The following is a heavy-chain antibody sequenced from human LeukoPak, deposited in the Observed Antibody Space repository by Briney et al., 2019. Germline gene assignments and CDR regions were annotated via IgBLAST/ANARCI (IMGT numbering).Heavy chain of an antibody. CDR2: ISSSSSTI. CDR3: ARDPDLDS. V-gene: IGHV3-48*02. J-gene: IGHJ4*02. CDR1: GFTFSSYS. Sequence: PGGSLRLSRVASGFTFSSYSMDWVRQAPGKGLEWVSYISSSSSTIYYADSVKGRFTISRDNAKDSLFLQLNSLRDEDTAVYYCARDPDLDSWGQGTLVTVSS.